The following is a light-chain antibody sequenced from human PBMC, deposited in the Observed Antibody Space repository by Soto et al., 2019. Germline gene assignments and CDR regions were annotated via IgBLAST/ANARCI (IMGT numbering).Light chain of an antibody. J-gene: IGLJ2*01. CDR3: SSYTSTGTLV. V-gene: IGLV2-14*03. CDR1: SSDVGGYYY. Sequence: QSALTQPASVSGSPGQSITISCSGTSSDVGGYYYVSWYQQHTGKAPKLMIYDVSNRPSGVSDRFSGSKSGNTASLAISGLLAEDEADYYCSSYTSTGTLVFGGGTKLTVL. CDR2: DVS.